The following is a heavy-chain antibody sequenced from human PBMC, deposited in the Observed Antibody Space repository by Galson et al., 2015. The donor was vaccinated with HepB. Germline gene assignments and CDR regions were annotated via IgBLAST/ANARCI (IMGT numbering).Heavy chain of an antibody. CDR1: GSTFTSYG. CDR3: AREFEEIVAHSGVWRAVAGKSSYYYYGMDV. D-gene: IGHD6-19*01. CDR2: ISAYNGNT. V-gene: IGHV1-18*04. J-gene: IGHJ6*02. Sequence: SVKVSCKASGSTFTSYGISWVRQAPGQGLEWMGWISAYNGNTNYAQKLQGRVTMTTDTSTSTAYMELRSLRSDDTAVYYCAREFEEIVAHSGVWRAVAGKSSYYYYGMDVWGQGTTVTVSS.